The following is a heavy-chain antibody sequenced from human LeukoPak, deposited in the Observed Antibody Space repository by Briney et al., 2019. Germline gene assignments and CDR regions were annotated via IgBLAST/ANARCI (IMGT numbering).Heavy chain of an antibody. J-gene: IGHJ4*02. CDR2: VSRTGSTK. CDR1: GFTFSSFA. V-gene: IGHV3-23*01. D-gene: IGHD6-19*01. Sequence: GGSLRLSCVASGFTFSSFALDWVGQAPGRGLEWISVVSRTGSTKYYADSVKGRFTVSRDNSKNTVYLQMNSLRVDDSAVYYCAKRKNSPGYSSLDQWGQGTLVTVSS. CDR3: AKRKNSPGYSSLDQ.